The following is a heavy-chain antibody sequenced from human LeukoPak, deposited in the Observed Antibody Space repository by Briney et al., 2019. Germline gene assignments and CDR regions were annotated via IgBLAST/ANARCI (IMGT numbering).Heavy chain of an antibody. CDR1: GFTFSSYV. Sequence: PGGSLRLSCAASGFTFSSYVLSWVRQTPEKGLEWVSSISSSSSYIYYADSVKGRFTISRDNAKNSLYLQMNSLRAEDTAVYYCARDHSSGWPGGDYWGQGTLVTVSS. CDR3: ARDHSSGWPGGDY. CDR2: ISSSSSYI. V-gene: IGHV3-21*01. D-gene: IGHD6-19*01. J-gene: IGHJ4*02.